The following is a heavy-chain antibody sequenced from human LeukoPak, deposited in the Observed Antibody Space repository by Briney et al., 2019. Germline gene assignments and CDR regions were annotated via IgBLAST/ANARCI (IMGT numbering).Heavy chain of an antibody. D-gene: IGHD2-15*01. J-gene: IGHJ4*02. V-gene: IGHV4-38-2*02. Sequence: SETLSLTCSVSGSSISSDYYWGWVRQPPGKGLEWIGSIKLRGRSYYNPSLKSRVTISVDTSKNQFSLQLSSVTAADTAVYYCARVVGATSIDYWGQGILVTVSS. CDR3: ARVVGATSIDY. CDR1: GSSISSDYY. CDR2: IKLRGRS.